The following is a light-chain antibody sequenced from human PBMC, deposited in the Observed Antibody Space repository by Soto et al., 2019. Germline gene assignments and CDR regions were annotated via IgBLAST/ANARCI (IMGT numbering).Light chain of an antibody. Sequence: DIQMTQSPSTLSASVGDRVTITCRASQSISMWLAWYQQKPGKPPKVLIYKTSSLESGVPSRFSGSASGTEFTLTITSLQPDDFGTYYCQEYNNNWAFGQGTKVDIK. CDR3: QEYNNNWA. CDR1: QSISMW. CDR2: KTS. J-gene: IGKJ1*01. V-gene: IGKV1-5*03.